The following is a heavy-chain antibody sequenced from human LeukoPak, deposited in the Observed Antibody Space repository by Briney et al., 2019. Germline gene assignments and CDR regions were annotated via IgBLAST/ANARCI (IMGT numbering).Heavy chain of an antibody. V-gene: IGHV4-39*01. CDR1: GGSTSTSNYY. Sequence: PSETLSLTCTVSGGSTSTSNYYWGWIRRPPGKGLEWIGSIYYSGSTYYNPSLKSRVTISVDTSKNQFSLKLSSVTAADTAVYYCAGGLETDYWGQGTLVSVSS. J-gene: IGHJ4*01. D-gene: IGHD3-16*01. CDR3: AGGLETDY. CDR2: IYYSGST.